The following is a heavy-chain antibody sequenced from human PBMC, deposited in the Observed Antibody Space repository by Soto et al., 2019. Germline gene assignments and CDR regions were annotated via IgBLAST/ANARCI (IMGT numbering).Heavy chain of an antibody. V-gene: IGHV4-59*01. CDR2: IFYSGST. D-gene: IGHD5-18*01. Sequence: PSEILSLTCTVSGDSLRNYYWSWIRQPPGKGLQYIGYIFYSGSTTYNPSLKSRVAISVDTSRNQFALKLRSVTAADTATYYCARLKRGYSYGSIIDFWGRGTLVTVS. CDR3: ARLKRGYSYGSIIDF. J-gene: IGHJ4*01. CDR1: GDSLRNYY.